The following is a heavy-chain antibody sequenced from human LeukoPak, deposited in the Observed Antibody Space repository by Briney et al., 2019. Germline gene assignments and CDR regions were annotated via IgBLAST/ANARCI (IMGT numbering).Heavy chain of an antibody. D-gene: IGHD3-22*01. CDR1: GYTFTSYG. V-gene: IGHV1-18*01. CDR2: ISAYNGNT. J-gene: IGHJ5*02. CDR3: ASSNYYDSSGYYPWYNWFDP. Sequence: ASVKVSCKASGYTFTSYGISWVRQAPGQGLEWMGWISAYNGNTNYAQKLQGRVTMTTDTSTSTAYMELRSLRSDDTAVYYCASSNYYDSSGYYPWYNWFDPWGQGTVVTVSS.